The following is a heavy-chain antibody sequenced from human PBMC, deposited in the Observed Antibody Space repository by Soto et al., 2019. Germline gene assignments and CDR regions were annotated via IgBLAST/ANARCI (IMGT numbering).Heavy chain of an antibody. J-gene: IGHJ4*02. CDR1: VFTFSSYG. CDR3: AKDHFLRIPADGTDFDY. Sequence: VGSLRLSCASSVFTFSSYGMHWVRQSPGKWLEWVAVISYDGSNKYYADSVKGRFTISRDNSKNTLYLQMNSLRAEDTAVYYCAKDHFLRIPADGTDFDYWGQATLVIVSS. D-gene: IGHD6-13*01. CDR2: ISYDGSNK. V-gene: IGHV3-30*18.